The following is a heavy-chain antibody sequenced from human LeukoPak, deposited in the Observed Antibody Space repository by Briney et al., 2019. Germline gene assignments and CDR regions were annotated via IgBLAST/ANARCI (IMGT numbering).Heavy chain of an antibody. CDR3: ARDWGDYYDSSGHFYYYYYGMDV. V-gene: IGHV3-7*01. J-gene: IGHJ6*02. D-gene: IGHD3-22*01. CDR2: VNHDGSEK. CDR1: GFTSSGYW. Sequence: QHGGSLRLSCVVSGFTSSGYWMTWVRQAPGKGLEWVANVNHDGSEKHYVDSAKGRFTISRDNAKNSLYLQMNSLRAEDTAVYYCARDWGDYYDSSGHFYYYYYGMDVWGQGTTVTVSS.